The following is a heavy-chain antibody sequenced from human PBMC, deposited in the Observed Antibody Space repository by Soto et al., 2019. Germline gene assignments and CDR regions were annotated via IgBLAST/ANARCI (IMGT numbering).Heavy chain of an antibody. CDR2: INPSDGTT. J-gene: IGHJ4*02. D-gene: IGHD6-19*01. CDR3: ARDKDSSARPRAEFDY. Sequence: QWHLVQSGAEVKRPGASVRVSCESSGYMFTIYFIHWVRQAPGQGLEWVGVINPSDGTTTYAQKFQARITMTRDTSTTTVDMELSSLRSEDTAVYYCARDKDSSARPRAEFDYWGKGTLITVAS. CDR1: GYMFTIYF. V-gene: IGHV1-46*01.